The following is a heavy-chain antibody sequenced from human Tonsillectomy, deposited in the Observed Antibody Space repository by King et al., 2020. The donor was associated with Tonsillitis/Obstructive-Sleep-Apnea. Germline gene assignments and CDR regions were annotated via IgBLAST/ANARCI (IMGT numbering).Heavy chain of an antibody. J-gene: IGHJ4*02. CDR2: VYYTGST. V-gene: IGHV4-59*01. CDR1: AVSITPYY. Sequence: VQLQESGPGLVKPSETLSLTCTVSAVSITPYYWSWIRQPPGKGLAWVGYVYYTGSTNYNPSLTSRVTISLDTSKNQFSLKLTSVTAADTAVYYCARGDGSFCTNGVCSQYYFDYWGQGTLVTVSS. D-gene: IGHD2-8*01. CDR3: ARGDGSFCTNGVCSQYYFDY.